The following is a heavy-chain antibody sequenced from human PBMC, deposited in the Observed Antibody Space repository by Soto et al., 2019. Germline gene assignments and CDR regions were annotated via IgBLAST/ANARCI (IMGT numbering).Heavy chain of an antibody. V-gene: IGHV3-23*01. Sequence: EVQLLDSGGGLVQPGGSLRLSCAASGFTFSSNAMTWVRQAPGKGLEWVSSISGSGGGTYYADSVKGRFRISRDNSKSTLYLQMDSLRAEDTAVYYFAKNGPGEGYCEAFDHWGQGTLVTVSS. CDR2: ISGSGGGT. CDR1: GFTFSSNA. CDR3: AKNGPGEGYCEAFDH. D-gene: IGHD2-21*01. J-gene: IGHJ4*02.